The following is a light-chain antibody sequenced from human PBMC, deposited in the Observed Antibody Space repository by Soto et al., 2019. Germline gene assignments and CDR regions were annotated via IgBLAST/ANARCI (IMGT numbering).Light chain of an antibody. CDR1: QSVSSN. J-gene: IGKJ1*01. Sequence: EIVMTQSPATLSVSPGERATLSCRASQSVSSNLAWYQQKAGQAPRLLMYGASTRAIGIPGRFSGSGSGTEFTLTISSLQSEDFATYYCQQYKGYSTWTFGQGTKVDIK. V-gene: IGKV3-15*01. CDR3: QQYKGYSTWT. CDR2: GAS.